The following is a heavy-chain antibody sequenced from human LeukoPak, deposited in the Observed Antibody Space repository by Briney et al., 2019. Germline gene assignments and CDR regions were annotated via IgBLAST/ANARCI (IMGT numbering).Heavy chain of an antibody. CDR3: ARANDYSNYHRLPFDY. CDR2: INHSGST. CDR1: GGSFSGYY. J-gene: IGHJ4*02. Sequence: NPSETLSLTCAVYGGSFSGYYWSWIRQPPGKGLEWIGEINHSGSTNYNPSLKSRVTISVDTSKNQFSLKLSSVTAADTAVYYCARANDYSNYHRLPFDYWGQGTLVTVSP. V-gene: IGHV4-34*01. D-gene: IGHD4-11*01.